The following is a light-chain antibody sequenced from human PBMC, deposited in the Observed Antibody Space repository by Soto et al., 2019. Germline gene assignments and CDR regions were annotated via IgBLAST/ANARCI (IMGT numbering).Light chain of an antibody. CDR2: GAS. Sequence: VMTQSPGTVSVSPGERATXSCRASQGISTNLAWYQHKPGQAPRVVMYGASTRATGIPARFSGSGSGTDFTLTISSLQSEDFAVYYCQQYSNWWTFSPGTKVDIK. CDR1: QGISTN. CDR3: QQYSNWWT. V-gene: IGKV3-15*01. J-gene: IGKJ1*01.